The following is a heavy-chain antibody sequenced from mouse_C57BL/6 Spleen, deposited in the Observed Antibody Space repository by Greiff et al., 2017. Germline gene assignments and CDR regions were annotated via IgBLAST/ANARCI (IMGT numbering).Heavy chain of an antibody. Sequence: EVQLQQSGAELVRPGASVKLSCTASGFNIKDDYMHWVKQRPEQGLEWIGWIDPENGDTEYASKFQGKATITADTSSNTAYLQLSSLTSEDTAVYYCTRGKEYYFDYWGQGTTLTVSS. J-gene: IGHJ2*01. CDR1: GFNIKDDY. CDR3: TRGKEYYFDY. CDR2: IDPENGDT. V-gene: IGHV14-4*01. D-gene: IGHD1-3*01.